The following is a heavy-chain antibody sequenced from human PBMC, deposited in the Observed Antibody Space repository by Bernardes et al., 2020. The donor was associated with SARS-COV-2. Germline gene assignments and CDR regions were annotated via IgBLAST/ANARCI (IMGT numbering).Heavy chain of an antibody. CDR2: ITSSKATI. V-gene: IGHV3-48*01. D-gene: IGHD2-15*01. CDR3: ARVRDVVAAKWAYFDY. Sequence: GGSLRLSCAASGFTFSDYSMNWVRQAPGKGLEWIAYITSSKATIYYADSVRGRFTVSRDNVANSLHLQMNNLRPGDTAVYFCARVRDVVAAKWAYFDYWGQGTLVTVPS. CDR1: GFTFSDYS. J-gene: IGHJ4*02.